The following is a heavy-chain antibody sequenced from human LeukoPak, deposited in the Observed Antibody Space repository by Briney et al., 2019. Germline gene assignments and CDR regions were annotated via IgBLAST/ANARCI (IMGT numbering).Heavy chain of an antibody. CDR2: INSDGSST. J-gene: IGHJ4*02. Sequence: GGSLRLSCAASGLTFSSYWMHWVRQAPGKGLVWVSRINSDGSSTSYADSVKGRFTISRDNAKNTLYLQMNSLRAEDTAVYYCARDDIVVVPAAFDYWGQGTLVTVSS. D-gene: IGHD2-2*01. V-gene: IGHV3-74*01. CDR1: GLTFSSYW. CDR3: ARDDIVVVPAAFDY.